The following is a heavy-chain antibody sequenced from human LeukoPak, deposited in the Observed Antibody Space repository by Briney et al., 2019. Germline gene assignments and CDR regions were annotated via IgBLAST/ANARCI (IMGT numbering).Heavy chain of an antibody. CDR1: GFTISTNY. Sequence: GGSLRLSCAASGFTISTNYMIWVRQAPGKGLEWVSVIYSGGSTYYADSVGGRFTLSRDNSKNTLFLQMNSLRAEDTAVYYCARGGATTMKAFDIWGQGTMVTVSS. CDR3: ARGGATTMKAFDI. D-gene: IGHD1-26*01. V-gene: IGHV3-53*01. CDR2: IYSGGST. J-gene: IGHJ3*02.